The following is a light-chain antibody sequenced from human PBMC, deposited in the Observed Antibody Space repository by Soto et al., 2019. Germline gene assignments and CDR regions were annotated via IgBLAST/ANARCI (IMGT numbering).Light chain of an antibody. CDR1: SSDVGSYIR. CDR3: SSYTSSSTYV. CDR2: EVS. J-gene: IGLJ1*01. V-gene: IGLV2-18*02. Sequence: QSALTQPPSVSGSLGQSVTICCTGTSSDVGSYIRVSWYQQPLGTAPKLMIYEVSNRPSGVPDRFSGSKSGNTASLTISGLQAEDEADYYCSSYTSSSTYVFGTGTKATVL.